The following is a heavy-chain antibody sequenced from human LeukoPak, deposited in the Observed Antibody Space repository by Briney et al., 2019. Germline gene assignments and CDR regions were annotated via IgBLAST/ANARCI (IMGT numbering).Heavy chain of an antibody. CDR1: GFTFSNYA. CDR3: AKSPRDLKVFDY. J-gene: IGHJ4*02. V-gene: IGHV3-23*01. CDR2: SSGSGGST. D-gene: IGHD3-3*01. Sequence: PGGYLRLSCAASGFTFSNYAMSWVRQAPGKGLEWVSSSSGSGGSTNDADSVKGRFTITRDNSKNTLHLQMSSLRDEDTAVYHCAKSPRDLKVFDYWGQGTLVTVSA.